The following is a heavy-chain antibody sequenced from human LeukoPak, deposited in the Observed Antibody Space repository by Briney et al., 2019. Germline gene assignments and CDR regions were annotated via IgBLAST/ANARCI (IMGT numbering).Heavy chain of an antibody. D-gene: IGHD3-10*01. V-gene: IGHV1-69*01. CDR1: GGTFISYA. Sequence: SVKVSCKASGGTFISYAISWVRQAPGQGLEWMGGIIPIFGTANYAQKFQGRATITADESTSTAYMELSSLRSEDTAVYYCARVAGELIGANWFDPWGQGTLVTVSS. J-gene: IGHJ5*02. CDR2: IIPIFGTA. CDR3: ARVAGELIGANWFDP.